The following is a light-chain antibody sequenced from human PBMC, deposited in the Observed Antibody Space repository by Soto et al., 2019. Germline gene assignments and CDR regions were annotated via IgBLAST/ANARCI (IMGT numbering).Light chain of an antibody. V-gene: IGLV2-14*01. Sequence: QSVLTQPASVSGSPGQSITISCTGTSSDVGGYNYVSWYQQHPGKAPKLMISDVSNRPSGVSNRFSGSKSGNTASLTISGLQTEDESDYYCSPYLPSIPSLFGTGPNSTVL. CDR2: DVS. CDR1: SSDVGGYNY. J-gene: IGLJ1*01. CDR3: SPYLPSIPSL.